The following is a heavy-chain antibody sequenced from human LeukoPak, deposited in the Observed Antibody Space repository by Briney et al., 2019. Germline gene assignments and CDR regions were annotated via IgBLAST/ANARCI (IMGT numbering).Heavy chain of an antibody. D-gene: IGHD1-20*01. CDR3: AKVLITGTTWGWDY. Sequence: GGSLRLSCAASGFTFSIYAMSWVRQAPGKRLEWVSAISGSDGSTYYADSVKGRFTISRDNSKNTLYLQMNSLRAEDSAVYYCAKVLITGTTWGWDYWGQGTLVTVSS. J-gene: IGHJ4*02. V-gene: IGHV3-23*01. CDR1: GFTFSIYA. CDR2: ISGSDGST.